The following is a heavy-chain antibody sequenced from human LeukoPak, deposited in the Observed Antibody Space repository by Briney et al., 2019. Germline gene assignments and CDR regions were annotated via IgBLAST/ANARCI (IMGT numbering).Heavy chain of an antibody. J-gene: IGHJ4*02. CDR2: IGFDGSSK. CDR1: GFTFSNYG. D-gene: IGHD3-22*01. CDR3: ARDYYDSSGYYNPRLDY. V-gene: IGHV3-33*01. Sequence: GGSLRLSCVASGFTFSNYGIHWVRQAPGKGLDWVAVIGFDGSSKYYADSVKGRFTVSRDNAKNSLYLQMNSLRDEDTAVYYCARDYYDSSGYYNPRLDYWGQGTLVTVSS.